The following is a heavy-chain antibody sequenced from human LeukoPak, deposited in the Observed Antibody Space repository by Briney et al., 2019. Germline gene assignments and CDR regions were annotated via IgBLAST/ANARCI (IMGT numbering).Heavy chain of an antibody. D-gene: IGHD2-2*01. Sequence: ASVKVSCKASGYTFTSYYMHWVRHAPGQGLEWMGIINPSGGSTSYAQKFQGRVTMTRDTSTSTIYMELSSLRSEDTAVYYCARVSSDCSSTSCYVYDAFDVWGQGTMVTVSS. CDR3: ARVSSDCSSTSCYVYDAFDV. CDR2: INPSGGST. CDR1: GYTFTSYY. V-gene: IGHV1-46*01. J-gene: IGHJ3*01.